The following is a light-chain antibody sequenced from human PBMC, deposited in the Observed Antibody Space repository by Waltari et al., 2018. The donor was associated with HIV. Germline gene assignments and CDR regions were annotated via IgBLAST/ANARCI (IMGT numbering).Light chain of an antibody. Sequence: QAGLTPPPSVSQGLRQTATLTCTGNSNNVGNQGAACLQQHQGHPPKLLSYRNNNRPSGISERLSASRSGNTASLTITGLQPEDEADYYCSAWDSSLSALVFGGGTKLTVL. CDR3: SAWDSSLSALV. CDR2: RNN. V-gene: IGLV10-54*01. CDR1: SNNVGNQG. J-gene: IGLJ2*01.